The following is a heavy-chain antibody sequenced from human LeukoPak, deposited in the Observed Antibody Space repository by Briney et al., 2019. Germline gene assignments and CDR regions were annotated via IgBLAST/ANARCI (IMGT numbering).Heavy chain of an antibody. Sequence: PSETLSLTCTVSGGSISNYYWGWIRQPPGKGLEWIGSIYYSGSTYYNPSLKSRVTISVDTSKNQFSLKLSSVTAADTAVYYCATPRPDSSSVYYFDYWGQGTLVTVSS. V-gene: IGHV4-39*01. CDR2: IYYSGST. CDR1: GGSISNYY. D-gene: IGHD6-13*01. CDR3: ATPRPDSSSVYYFDY. J-gene: IGHJ4*02.